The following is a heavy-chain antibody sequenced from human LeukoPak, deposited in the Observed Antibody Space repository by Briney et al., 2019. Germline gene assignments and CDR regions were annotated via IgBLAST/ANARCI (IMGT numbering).Heavy chain of an antibody. Sequence: SQTLSLTCTVSGGSISSYYWSWIRQPAGKGLEWIGRIYTSGSTNYNPSLKSRVTMSVDTSKNQFSLKLSSVTAADTAVYYCARDEGYYYDSKHYFGYWGQGTLVTVSS. CDR2: IYTSGST. V-gene: IGHV4-4*07. CDR3: ARDEGYYYDSKHYFGY. J-gene: IGHJ4*02. D-gene: IGHD3-22*01. CDR1: GGSISSYY.